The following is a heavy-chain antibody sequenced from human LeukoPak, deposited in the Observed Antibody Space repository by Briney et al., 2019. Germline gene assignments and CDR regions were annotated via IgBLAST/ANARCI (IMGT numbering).Heavy chain of an antibody. D-gene: IGHD3-9*01. V-gene: IGHV4-39*07. CDR2: IYYSGST. Sequence: SETLSLTCTVSGGSISSSSYYWGWIRQPPGKGLEWIGSIYYSGSTYYNPSLKSRVTISVDTSKNQFSLKLTSVTAADTAVYYCARGFDAHNAFDIWGQGTMVTVSS. CDR3: ARGFDAHNAFDI. CDR1: GGSISSSSYY. J-gene: IGHJ3*02.